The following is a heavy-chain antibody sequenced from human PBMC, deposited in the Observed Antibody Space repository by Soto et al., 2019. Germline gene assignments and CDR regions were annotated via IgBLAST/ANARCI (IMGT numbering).Heavy chain of an antibody. CDR3: ARDSRPAVNTGGYYRYSMDV. V-gene: IGHV4-30-4*01. D-gene: IGHD5-12*01. Sequence: KTSETLSLTCTVSGGSISSSDYYWSWIRQPPGKGLEWIGYIYYSGSTNSSPSLKSRVTISADTSKNQFSLQLSSVTAADTAVYYCARDSRPAVNTGGYYRYSMDVWGQGTTVTVSS. CDR1: GGSISSSDYY. CDR2: IYYSGST. J-gene: IGHJ6*02.